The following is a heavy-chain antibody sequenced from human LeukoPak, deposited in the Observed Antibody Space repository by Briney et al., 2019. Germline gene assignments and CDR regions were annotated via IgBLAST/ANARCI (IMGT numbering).Heavy chain of an antibody. V-gene: IGHV3-30-3*02. CDR3: AKSFIRFGELYCAFDI. CDR1: GFTFSSYA. D-gene: IGHD3-10*01. J-gene: IGHJ3*02. Sequence: GRSLRLSCAASGFTFSSYAMHWVRQAPGKGLEWVAVISYDGSNKYYADSVKGRFTISRDNSKNTLYLQMNSLRAEDTAVYYCAKSFIRFGELYCAFDIWGQGTKVTVPS. CDR2: ISYDGSNK.